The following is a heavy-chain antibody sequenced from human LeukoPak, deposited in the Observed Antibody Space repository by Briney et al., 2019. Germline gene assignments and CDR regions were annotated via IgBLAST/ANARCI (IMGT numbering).Heavy chain of an antibody. Sequence: ASVKVSCKASGYTFTSYYMHWVRQAPGQGLEWMGIINPSGGSTSYAQKFQGRVTMTRDTSTSTVYMELSSLRSEDTAVYYCAREPYYDSSGSYYYYGMDVWGQGTTVTVSS. CDR2: INPSGGST. V-gene: IGHV1-46*01. CDR1: GYTFTSYY. D-gene: IGHD3-22*01. J-gene: IGHJ6*02. CDR3: AREPYYDSSGSYYYYGMDV.